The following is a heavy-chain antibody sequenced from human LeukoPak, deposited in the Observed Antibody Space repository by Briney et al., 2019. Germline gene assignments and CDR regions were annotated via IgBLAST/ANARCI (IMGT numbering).Heavy chain of an antibody. D-gene: IGHD4-17*01. CDR2: IYSGGST. CDR1: GFTFSSYA. CDR3: AKAKYGDYFLGYFDL. Sequence: GGSLRLSCAASGFTFSSYAMSWVRQAPGKGLEWVSVIYSGGSTYYADSVKGRFTISRDNSKNTLYLQMNSLRAEDTAVYYCAKAKYGDYFLGYFDLWGRGTLVTVSS. V-gene: IGHV3-23*03. J-gene: IGHJ2*01.